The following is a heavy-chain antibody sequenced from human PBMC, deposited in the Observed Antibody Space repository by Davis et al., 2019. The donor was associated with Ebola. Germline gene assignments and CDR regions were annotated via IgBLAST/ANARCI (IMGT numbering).Heavy chain of an antibody. V-gene: IGHV3-21*01. D-gene: IGHD2-15*01. CDR2: ISSSGGNS. Sequence: GESLKISCAASGLPFSSSALTWVRQAPGKGLEWVSSISSSGGNSFYMDSVKGRFYIDRDNAKNSLYLQMNSLRAEDTAVYYCARLRNFVVVVAATHLFNYWGQGTLVTVSS. CDR3: ARLRNFVVVVAATHLFNY. J-gene: IGHJ4*02. CDR1: GLPFSSSA.